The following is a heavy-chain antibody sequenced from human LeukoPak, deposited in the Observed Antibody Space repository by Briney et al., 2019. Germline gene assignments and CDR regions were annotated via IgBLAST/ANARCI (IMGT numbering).Heavy chain of an antibody. CDR2: ISGSGGST. CDR1: GFTFSSYG. D-gene: IGHD6-13*01. V-gene: IGHV3-23*01. J-gene: IGHJ3*02. Sequence: GGSLRLSCAASGFTFSSYGMSWVRQAPGKGLEWVSAISGSGGSTYYADSVKGRFTISRDNSKNTLYLQMNSLRAEDTAVYYCAKGIRIAAAGQKIDAFDIWGQGTMVTVSS. CDR3: AKGIRIAAAGQKIDAFDI.